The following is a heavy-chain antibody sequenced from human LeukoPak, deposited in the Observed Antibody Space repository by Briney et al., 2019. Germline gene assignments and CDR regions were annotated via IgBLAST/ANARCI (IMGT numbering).Heavy chain of an antibody. CDR2: IYYSGSI. V-gene: IGHV4-31*03. CDR1: GVSISSGGYY. D-gene: IGHD4-11*01. J-gene: IGHJ4*02. Sequence: SETLSLTCTVSGVSISSGGYYWSWIRQHPGKGLEWIGYIYYSGSIYYNPSLKSRLTISLDTSSNQFSLKLNSVTAADTAVYYCARGPVRDYSNYWGQGTLVTVSS. CDR3: ARGPVRDYSNY.